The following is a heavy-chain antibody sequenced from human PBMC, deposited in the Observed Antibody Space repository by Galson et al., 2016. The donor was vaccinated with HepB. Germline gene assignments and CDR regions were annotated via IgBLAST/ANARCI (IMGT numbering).Heavy chain of an antibody. J-gene: IGHJ6*02. CDR2: TFYRSTWEN. CDR3: ARAVMLGRGMDV. D-gene: IGHD3-10*01. Sequence: CAISGDSVSSNSAAWVWIRQSPSRGLEWLGRTFYRSTWENHYAGSVKNRITISPDTSRNQFSLHLNSVTPEDTAVYYCARAVMLGRGMDVWGQGTTVTVSS. V-gene: IGHV6-1*01. CDR1: GDSVSSNSAA.